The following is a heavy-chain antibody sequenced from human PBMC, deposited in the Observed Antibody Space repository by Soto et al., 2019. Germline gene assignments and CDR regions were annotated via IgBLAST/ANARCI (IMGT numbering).Heavy chain of an antibody. CDR1: GFTFSSYG. D-gene: IGHD6-6*01. V-gene: IGHV3-33*01. J-gene: IGHJ4*02. CDR3: ARSRWDSSSGPIDY. CDR2: IWYDGSNK. Sequence: GGSLRLSCAASGFTFSSYGMHWVRQAPGKGLEWVAVIWYDGSNKYYADSVKGRFTISRDNSKNTLYLQMNSLRAEDTAVYYCARSRWDSSSGPIDYWGQGTLVTVSS.